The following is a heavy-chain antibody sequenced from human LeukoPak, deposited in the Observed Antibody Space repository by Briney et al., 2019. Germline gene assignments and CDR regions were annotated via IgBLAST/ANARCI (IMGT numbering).Heavy chain of an antibody. CDR3: ARDDRFGELHYGMDV. Sequence: GGSLRLSCAASGFTVSSNYMSWVRQAPGKGLEWVSVIYSDGSTYYADSVKGRFTISRDNSKNTLYLQMNSLRAEDTAVYYCARDDRFGELHYGMDVWGQGTTVTVSS. D-gene: IGHD3-10*01. J-gene: IGHJ6*02. CDR1: GFTVSSNY. V-gene: IGHV3-66*01. CDR2: IYSDGST.